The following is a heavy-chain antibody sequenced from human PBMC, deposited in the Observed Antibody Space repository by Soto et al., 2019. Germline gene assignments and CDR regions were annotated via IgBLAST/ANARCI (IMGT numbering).Heavy chain of an antibody. J-gene: IGHJ6*02. D-gene: IGHD4-17*01. CDR2: ISYDGSNK. V-gene: IGHV3-30-3*01. CDR1: GFTFSSYA. CDR3: AREAGGDLMYYYGMDV. Sequence: PGGSLRLSCAASGFTFSSYAMHWVRQAPGKGLEWVAVISYDGSNKYYADSVKGRFTISRDKSKNTLYLQMNSLRAEDTAVYYCAREAGGDLMYYYGMDVWGQGTTVTVSS.